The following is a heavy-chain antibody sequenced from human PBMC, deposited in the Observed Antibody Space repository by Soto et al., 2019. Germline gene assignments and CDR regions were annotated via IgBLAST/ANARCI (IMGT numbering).Heavy chain of an antibody. CDR3: VKPELKYSSGWYDYFDY. CDR1: GFTFSSYA. Sequence: PGGSLRLSCSASGFTFSSYAMHWVRQAPGKGLEYVSAISSNGGSTYYADSVKGRFTISRDNSKNTLYLQMSSLRAEDTAVYYCVKPELKYSSGWYDYFDYWGKGTLVTVSS. D-gene: IGHD6-19*01. CDR2: ISSNGGST. J-gene: IGHJ4*02. V-gene: IGHV3-64D*08.